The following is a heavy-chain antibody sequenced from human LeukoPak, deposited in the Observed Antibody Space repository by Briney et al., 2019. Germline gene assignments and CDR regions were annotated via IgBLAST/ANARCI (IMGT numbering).Heavy chain of an antibody. J-gene: IGHJ4*02. CDR2: ISSSGSTI. CDR3: ARGRWELHPYFDY. D-gene: IGHD1-26*01. Sequence: GGSLRLSCAASGFTFSSYEMNWVRQAPGKGLEWVSYISSSGSTIYYADSVKGRFTISRDNAKNSLYLQMNSLRAEDTAVYYCARGRWELHPYFDYWGQGTLVTVSS. CDR1: GFTFSSYE. V-gene: IGHV3-48*03.